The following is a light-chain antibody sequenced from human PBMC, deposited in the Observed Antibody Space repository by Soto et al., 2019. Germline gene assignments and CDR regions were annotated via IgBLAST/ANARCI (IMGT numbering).Light chain of an antibody. J-gene: IGKJ1*01. CDR3: QQYNSYPWT. CDR1: QSISSW. V-gene: IGKV1-5*01. CDR2: DAS. Sequence: DIQMTQSPSTLSASVGDRVTITCRASQSISSWLAWYQQKPGKAPKLLIYDASSLESGVPSRFSGSGPGTEFTLTISSLQPDYFATYYCQQYNSYPWTSARGTKVEIK.